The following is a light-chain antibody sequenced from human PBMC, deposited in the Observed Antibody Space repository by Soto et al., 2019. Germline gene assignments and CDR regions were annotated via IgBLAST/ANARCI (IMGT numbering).Light chain of an antibody. V-gene: IGLV2-14*01. CDR2: EVS. Sequence: QSVLTQPASVSGSPGQSITISCTGTSSDVGGYNSVSWYQRHPGKAPKLMIYEVSNRPSGVSDRFSGSKSGNTASLTISGLQAEDEAYYYCYSYTRASTWVFGGGTKLTVL. J-gene: IGLJ3*02. CDR3: YSYTRASTWV. CDR1: SSDVGGYNS.